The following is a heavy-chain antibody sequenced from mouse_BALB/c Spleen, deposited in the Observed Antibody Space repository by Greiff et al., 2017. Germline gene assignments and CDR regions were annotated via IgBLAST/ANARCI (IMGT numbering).Heavy chain of an antibody. Sequence: EVKVVESGGGLVQPGGSRKLSCAASGFTFSRFGMHWVRQAPEKGLAWVAYISSGSSTIYYADTVKGRFTISRDNPKNTLFLQMTSLRSEDTAMYYCARYDYGDYYAMDYWGQGTSVTGSS. J-gene: IGHJ4*01. CDR1: GFTFSRFG. D-gene: IGHD2-4*01. CDR2: ISSGSSTI. V-gene: IGHV5-17*02. CDR3: ARYDYGDYYAMDY.